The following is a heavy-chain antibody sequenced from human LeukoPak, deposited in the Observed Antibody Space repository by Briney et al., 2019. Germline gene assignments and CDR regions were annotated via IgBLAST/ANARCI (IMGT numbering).Heavy chain of an antibody. Sequence: SVKVSCKASGGTFSSYAISWVRQAPGQGLEWMGGIIPIFGTANYAQKFQGRVTITADESTSTAYMELSSLRSEDTAVYYCARAPPTYYYGSGSYPYFDYWGQGTLVTVSP. J-gene: IGHJ4*02. CDR3: ARAPPTYYYGSGSYPYFDY. CDR1: GGTFSSYA. V-gene: IGHV1-69*13. D-gene: IGHD3-10*01. CDR2: IIPIFGTA.